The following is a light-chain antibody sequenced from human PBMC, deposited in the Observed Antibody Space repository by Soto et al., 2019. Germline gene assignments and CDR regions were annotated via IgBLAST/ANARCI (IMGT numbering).Light chain of an antibody. CDR2: GAS. J-gene: IGKJ1*01. CDR1: QSVSSSY. Sequence: EIVLTQSPGTLSLSPGERATLSCRASQSVSSSYLAWYQQKPGQAPRLLIYGASSRATGIPDRFSGSGSGTDFTLTISRLEPEDFAVYYCHQYGSLPRTFGQGTEVEIK. V-gene: IGKV3-20*01. CDR3: HQYGSLPRT.